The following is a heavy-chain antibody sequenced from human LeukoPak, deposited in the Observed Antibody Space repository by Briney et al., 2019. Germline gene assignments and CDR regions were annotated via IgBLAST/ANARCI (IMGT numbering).Heavy chain of an antibody. J-gene: IGHJ4*02. CDR3: ASVYGDGIDY. Sequence: KPSETLSLTCAVYGGSFSGYYWSWIRQPPGKGLEWIGEINHSGSTNYNPSLKSRVTISVDTSKNQFSLKLSSVTAADTAVYYCASVYGDGIDYWGQGTLVTVS. CDR2: INHSGST. CDR1: GGSFSGYY. V-gene: IGHV4-34*01. D-gene: IGHD4-17*01.